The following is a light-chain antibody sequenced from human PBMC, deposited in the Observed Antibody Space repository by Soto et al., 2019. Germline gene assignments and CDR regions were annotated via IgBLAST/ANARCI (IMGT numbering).Light chain of an antibody. CDR2: HAS. CDR1: QGISSY. CDR3: QQYATYPWT. V-gene: IGKV1-5*01. J-gene: IGKJ1*01. Sequence: IQMTQSPSSLSASVGDRVTITCRASQGISSYLAWYQQKPGKAPKLLIYHASSLESGVPSRFSGSGSGTEFSLTISSLQPGDSATYYCQQYATYPWTFGRGTKVDI.